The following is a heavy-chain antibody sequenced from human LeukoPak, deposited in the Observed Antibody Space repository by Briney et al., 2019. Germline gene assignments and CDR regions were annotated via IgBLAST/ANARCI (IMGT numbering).Heavy chain of an antibody. D-gene: IGHD6-19*01. J-gene: IGHJ4*02. CDR1: GGSFSGYY. V-gene: IGHV4-34*01. Sequence: SETLSLTCAVYGGSFSGYYWSWIRQPPGKGLEWIGEINHSGSTNYNPSLKSRVTKSVDTSKNQFSLKLSSVTAADTAVYYCARGEVAGLTHFDYWGQGTLVTVSS. CDR2: INHSGST. CDR3: ARGEVAGLTHFDY.